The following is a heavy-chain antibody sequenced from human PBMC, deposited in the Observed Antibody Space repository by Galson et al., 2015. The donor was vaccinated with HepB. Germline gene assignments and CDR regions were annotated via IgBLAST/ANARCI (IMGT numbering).Heavy chain of an antibody. D-gene: IGHD3-22*01. CDR1: GYTFTRYY. J-gene: IGHJ6*02. Sequence: SVKVSCKASGYTFTRYYIHWVRQAPGQGLEWMGIINPAGGSTTYAQKFQGRVTMTRDTSTSTVDMELSSLRSEDTAVYYCARAALGYYDSTGHYYYGMDVWGQGTTVTVSS. CDR2: INPAGGST. CDR3: ARAALGYYDSTGHYYYGMDV. V-gene: IGHV1-46*01.